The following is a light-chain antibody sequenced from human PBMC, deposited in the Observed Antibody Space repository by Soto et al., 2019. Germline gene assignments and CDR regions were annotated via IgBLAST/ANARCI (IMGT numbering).Light chain of an antibody. CDR2: GAS. Sequence: EVVLTQSPGTLSLSPGDRAILSCRASQGVSANYLAWYQQKLGQAPRLLIYGASSRATGTPDRFSGNGSVTDFTLTISRLEPEDFAIYHCHQYGSTPFTFGPGTKVDIK. J-gene: IGKJ3*01. CDR1: QGVSANY. V-gene: IGKV3-20*01. CDR3: HQYGSTPFT.